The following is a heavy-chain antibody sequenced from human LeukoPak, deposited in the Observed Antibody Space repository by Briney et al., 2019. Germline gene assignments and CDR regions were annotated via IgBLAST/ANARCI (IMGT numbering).Heavy chain of an antibody. Sequence: SVKVSCKASGGTFSSYAISWVRQAPGQGLEWMGRIIPNLGIANYAQKFQGRVTITADKSTSTAYMELSSLRSEDTAVYYCARGGSTVTTESYYYYGMDVWGQGTTVTVSS. CDR1: GGTFSSYA. CDR3: ARGGSTVTTESYYYYGMDV. J-gene: IGHJ6*01. D-gene: IGHD4-4*01. V-gene: IGHV1-69*04. CDR2: IIPNLGIA.